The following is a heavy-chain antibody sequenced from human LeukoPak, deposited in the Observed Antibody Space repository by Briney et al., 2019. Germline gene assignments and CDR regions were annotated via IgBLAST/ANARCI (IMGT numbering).Heavy chain of an antibody. D-gene: IGHD4-23*01. CDR1: GFTFRSYS. J-gene: IGHJ4*02. V-gene: IGHV3-30-3*01. Sequence: PGGSLRLSCAASGFTFRSYSMHWVRQAPGKGLEWAATISYDGSNVYYADSVKGRFTISRDNAKNTLYLQMNSLRAEDTAVYYCARVASGGPIDYWGQGTLVTVSS. CDR2: ISYDGSNV. CDR3: ARVASGGPIDY.